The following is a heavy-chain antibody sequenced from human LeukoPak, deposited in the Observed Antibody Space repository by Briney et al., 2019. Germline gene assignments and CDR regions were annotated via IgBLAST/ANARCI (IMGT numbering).Heavy chain of an antibody. V-gene: IGHV3-7*03. CDR1: GFTFSHSW. J-gene: IGHJ5*02. CDR3: ASGRFDP. Sequence: GGSLRLSCVASGFTFSHSWMSWVRQAPGKGLEWVANIKQDGSEKYYVDSVKGRFTISRDNAKNSLYLQMNSLRAEDTAVYYCASGRFDPWGQGTLVTVSS. CDR2: IKQDGSEK.